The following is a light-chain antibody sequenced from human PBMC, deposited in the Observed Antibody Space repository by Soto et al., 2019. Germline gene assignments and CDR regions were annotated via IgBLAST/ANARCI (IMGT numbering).Light chain of an antibody. V-gene: IGLV2-14*01. Sequence: QAVLTQPACVSGSPGQSITISCTGTSSDVGGYNYVSWYQQHPGKAPKLMIYDVSNRPSGVSNRFSGSKSGNTASLTISGLQAEDEADYYCSSYTSSSGVFGTGTKVTVL. CDR3: SSYTSSSGV. J-gene: IGLJ1*01. CDR1: SSDVGGYNY. CDR2: DVS.